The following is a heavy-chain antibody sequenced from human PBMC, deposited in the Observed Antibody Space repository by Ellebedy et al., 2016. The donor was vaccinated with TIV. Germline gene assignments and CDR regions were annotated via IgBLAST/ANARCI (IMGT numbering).Heavy chain of an antibody. J-gene: IGHJ6*02. CDR2: INHSGST. Sequence: SETLSLTXAVYGGSFSGYYWSWIRQPPGKGLEWIGEINHSGSTNYNPSLKSRVTISVDTSKNQFSLKLSSVTAADTAVYYCARVSPTVTTMDYYRMDVWGQGTTVTVSS. D-gene: IGHD4-17*01. V-gene: IGHV4-34*01. CDR3: ARVSPTVTTMDYYRMDV. CDR1: GGSFSGYY.